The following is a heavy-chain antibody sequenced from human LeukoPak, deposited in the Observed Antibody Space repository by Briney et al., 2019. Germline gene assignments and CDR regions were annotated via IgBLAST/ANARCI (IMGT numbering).Heavy chain of an antibody. Sequence: ASETLSLTCTVSGGSMSSYYWSWIRQPPGKELEWIGYIYYSGSTNYNPSLKSRVTISVDASKNQFSLTLRSVTAADPAVYFCWRRSDTTIFGGFDYWGQGTLVTVSS. CDR2: IYYSGST. D-gene: IGHD3-3*01. CDR3: WRRSDTTIFGGFDY. CDR1: GGSMSSYY. V-gene: IGHV4-59*08. J-gene: IGHJ4*02.